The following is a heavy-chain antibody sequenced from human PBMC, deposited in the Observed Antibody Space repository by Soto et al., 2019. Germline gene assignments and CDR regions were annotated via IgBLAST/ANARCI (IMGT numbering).Heavy chain of an antibody. J-gene: IGHJ6*02. D-gene: IGHD6-13*01. CDR2: IWYDGSNK. CDR3: ARDSSSWYLRDYYGMDV. V-gene: IGHV3-33*01. CDR1: GFTFSSYG. Sequence: GGSLRLSCAASGFTFSSYGMHWVRQAPGKGLEWVAVIWYDGSNKYYADSVKGRFTISRDNSKNTLYLQMNSLRAEDTAVYYCARDSSSWYLRDYYGMDVWGQGTTVTVSS.